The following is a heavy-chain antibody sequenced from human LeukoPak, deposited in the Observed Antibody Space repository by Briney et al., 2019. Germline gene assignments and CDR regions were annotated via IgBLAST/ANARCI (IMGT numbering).Heavy chain of an antibody. V-gene: IGHV3-20*04. CDR1: GFTFGGYG. CDR3: ARGGFGELSHSYYMDV. J-gene: IGHJ6*03. Sequence: PGGSLRLSCVASGFTFGGYGMSWVRQAPGKGLEWVSGINWNGGSTSYADSVKGRFTISRDNAKNSLYLQMNSLRAEDTAFYYCARGGFGELSHSYYMDVWGKGTTVTVSS. D-gene: IGHD3-10*01. CDR2: INWNGGST.